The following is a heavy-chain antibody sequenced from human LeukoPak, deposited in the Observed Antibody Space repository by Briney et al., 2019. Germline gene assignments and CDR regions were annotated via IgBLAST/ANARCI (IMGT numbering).Heavy chain of an antibody. CDR1: GASIPSSYY. D-gene: IGHD1-26*01. Sequence: SETLSLTCTASGASIPSSYYWSWIRQPPGKGLECIGYISASGNTNYNPSLKSRVTISVDTSKGQFSLNLSSVTAADTAIYYCARLTGGGSYWGYFDYWGQGNLVTVSS. J-gene: IGHJ4*02. CDR3: ARLTGGGSYWGYFDY. V-gene: IGHV4-4*09. CDR2: ISASGNT.